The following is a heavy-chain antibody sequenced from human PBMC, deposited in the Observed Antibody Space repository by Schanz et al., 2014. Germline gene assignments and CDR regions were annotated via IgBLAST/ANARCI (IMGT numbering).Heavy chain of an antibody. J-gene: IGHJ6*02. CDR2: ISSSGSTI. D-gene: IGHD6-6*01. Sequence: QAQLVESGGGLVKPGGSLRLSCAASGFPFSDYYMSWIRQAPGKGLEWVSYISSSGSTIYYADSVKGRFTISRDNAKNSLFLQMNSLRAEDTAIYYCATSYSSSSYFYVMDVWGQGTTVTVSS. V-gene: IGHV3-11*01. CDR1: GFPFSDYY. CDR3: ATSYSSSSYFYVMDV.